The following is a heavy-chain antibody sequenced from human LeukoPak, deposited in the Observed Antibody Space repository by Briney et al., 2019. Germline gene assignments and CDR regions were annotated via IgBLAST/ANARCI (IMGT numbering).Heavy chain of an antibody. CDR3: ARERSAITPDFDY. CDR1: GYPFNDYY. J-gene: IGHJ4*02. Sequence: ASVKVSCKASGYPFNDYYIHWVRQAPGQRLEWMGWINPYSGGTNQAQKFQGRVTLITDTSTSTVYMEINRLTSDDTAVYYCARERSAITPDFDYWGQGTLVTVSS. CDR2: INPYSGGT. V-gene: IGHV1-2*02. D-gene: IGHD5-24*01.